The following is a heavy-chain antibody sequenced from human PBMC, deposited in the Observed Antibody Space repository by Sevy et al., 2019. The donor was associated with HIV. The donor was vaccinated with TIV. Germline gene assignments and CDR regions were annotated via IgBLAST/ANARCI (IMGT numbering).Heavy chain of an antibody. D-gene: IGHD2-2*01. CDR1: GFTFCYYG. CDR2: ISFAGSEK. J-gene: IGHJ6*02. CDR3: ARGDCSSTSCYSTQYYYGMDI. Sequence: GGSLRLSCAASGFTFCYYGIHGVRQAPGKGLEWVALISFAGSEKYYADSVKGRFTISRDNYQNTLYLQMNSLRDEDTAVYYCARGDCSSTSCYSTQYYYGMDIWGQGTTVTVSS. V-gene: IGHV3-30*19.